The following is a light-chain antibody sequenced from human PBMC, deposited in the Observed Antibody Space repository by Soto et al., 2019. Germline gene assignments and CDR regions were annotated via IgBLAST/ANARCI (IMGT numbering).Light chain of an antibody. V-gene: IGKV1-5*03. CDR1: QDISNR. J-gene: IGKJ1*01. CDR3: QQYNSWT. Sequence: DIQMTQSPSALSSAVGDIFTITCRASQDISNRLGWFQQRPGKAPKLLIYKASSLESGVPSRFSGSGSGTEFTLTISSLQPDDFATYYCQQYNSWTFGQGTKVDI. CDR2: KAS.